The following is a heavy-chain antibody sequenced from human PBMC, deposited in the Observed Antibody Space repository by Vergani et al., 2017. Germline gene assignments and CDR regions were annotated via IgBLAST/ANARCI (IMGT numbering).Heavy chain of an antibody. Sequence: VQLVESGGGVVQPGRSLRLSCAASGSTFSSYAMSWVRQAPGKGLEWVSAISGSGGSTYYADSVKGRFTISRDNSKNTLYLQMNSLRAEDTAVYYCAKDQGIAVAADDYWGQGTLVTVSS. J-gene: IGHJ4*02. CDR3: AKDQGIAVAADDY. CDR1: GSTFSSYA. CDR2: ISGSGGST. D-gene: IGHD6-19*01. V-gene: IGHV3-23*04.